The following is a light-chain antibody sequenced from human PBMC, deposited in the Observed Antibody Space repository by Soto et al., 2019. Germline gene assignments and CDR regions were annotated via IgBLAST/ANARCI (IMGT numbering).Light chain of an antibody. CDR3: QQYDNLPCT. CDR1: QDISNY. J-gene: IGKJ2*02. V-gene: IGKV1-33*01. Sequence: DIQMTQSPSSLSASVGDRVTITCQASQDISNYLSWYQQKPGKAPKLLIYYAFNLETGVPSRFSVGGSGTDFTLNIISLQPEDIATYYCQQYDNLPCTFGEGTKLEIK. CDR2: YAF.